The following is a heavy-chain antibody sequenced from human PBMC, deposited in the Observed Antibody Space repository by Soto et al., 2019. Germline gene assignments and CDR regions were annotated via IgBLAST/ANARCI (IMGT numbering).Heavy chain of an antibody. CDR3: ARVGVAGYYMDV. V-gene: IGHV1-8*01. J-gene: IGHJ6*03. CDR1: GYTFTSYD. Sequence: ASVRVSCKASGYTFTSYDINWVQQATGQGLEWMGWMNPNSGNTGYAQKFQGRVTMTRNTSISTAYMELSSLRSEDTAVYYCARVGVAGYYMDVWGKGTTVTVSS. D-gene: IGHD3-10*01. CDR2: MNPNSGNT.